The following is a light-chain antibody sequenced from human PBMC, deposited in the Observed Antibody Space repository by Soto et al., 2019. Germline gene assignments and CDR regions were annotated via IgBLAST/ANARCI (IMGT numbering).Light chain of an antibody. CDR2: DAS. CDR3: QQYNSYSGT. V-gene: IGKV1-5*01. CDR1: QSISNW. Sequence: DIQMTQSPSTLSASVGDRVTITCRASQSISNWLAWYQQKPGKAPKLLIYDASSLKSGVPTRFSGSGSGTEFTLTISILQPDDFATYYCQQYNSYSGTFGQGTKVEIK. J-gene: IGKJ1*01.